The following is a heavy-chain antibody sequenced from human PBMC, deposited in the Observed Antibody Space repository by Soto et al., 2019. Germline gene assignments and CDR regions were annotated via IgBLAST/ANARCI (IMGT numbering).Heavy chain of an antibody. CDR1: GGTFSSYA. CDR3: ARAEIYYGPIDY. D-gene: IGHD3-10*01. CDR2: IIPIFGTA. Sequence: SVKVSCKASGGTFSSYAISWVRQAPGQGLEWMGGIIPIFGTANYAQKFQGRVTITADEFTSTAYMELSSLRSEDTAVYYCARAEIYYGPIDYWGQGTLVTVSS. V-gene: IGHV1-69*13. J-gene: IGHJ4*02.